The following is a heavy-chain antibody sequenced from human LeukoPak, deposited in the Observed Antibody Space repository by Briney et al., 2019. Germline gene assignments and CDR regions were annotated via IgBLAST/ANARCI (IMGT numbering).Heavy chain of an antibody. CDR1: GFTFDDYA. CDR3: AKGSWELPDNWFDP. Sequence: GRSLRLSCAASGFTFDDYAMHWVRQAPGKGLEWVSGISWNSGSIGYADSVKGRFTISRDNAKNSLYLQMNSPRAEDTALYYCAKGSWELPDNWFDPWGQGTLVTVSS. CDR2: ISWNSGSI. J-gene: IGHJ5*02. D-gene: IGHD1-26*01. V-gene: IGHV3-9*01.